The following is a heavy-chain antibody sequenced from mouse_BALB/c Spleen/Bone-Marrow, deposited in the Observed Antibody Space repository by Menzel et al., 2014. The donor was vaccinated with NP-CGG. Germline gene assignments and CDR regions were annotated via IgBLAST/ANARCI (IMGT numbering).Heavy chain of an antibody. CDR3: TRDLYDGYSYYAMDY. CDR2: ITSVGVYT. J-gene: IGHJ4*01. V-gene: IGHV5-6-4*01. CDR1: GFTFSSYT. Sequence: EVKLMESGGGLVKPGGSLKLSCAASGFTFSSYTMSWVRQTPEKRLEWVATITSVGVYTYYPDSVKGRFTISRDNAKNTLYLQMSSVKSEDTAMYYCTRDLYDGYSYYAMDYWGQGTSVTVSS. D-gene: IGHD2-3*01.